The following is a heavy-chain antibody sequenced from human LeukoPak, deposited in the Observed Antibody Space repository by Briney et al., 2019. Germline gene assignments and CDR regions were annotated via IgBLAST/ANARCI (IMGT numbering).Heavy chain of an antibody. Sequence: GGSLRLSCTGSGFSVSNFWMTWVRQAPGKGLEWVANINEDETGKYYVDSVKGRFTISRDNAKNSLFLQMNSVRVEDTAVYYCATDAFSYPNTWGQGTQVTVSS. CDR1: GFSVSNFW. D-gene: IGHD3-16*01. CDR2: INEDETGK. J-gene: IGHJ5*02. CDR3: ATDAFSYPNT. V-gene: IGHV3-7*01.